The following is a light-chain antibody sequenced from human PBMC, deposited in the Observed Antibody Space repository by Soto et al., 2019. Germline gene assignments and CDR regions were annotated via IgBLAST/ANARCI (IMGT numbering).Light chain of an antibody. CDR3: QQYINWPPGT. J-gene: IGKJ1*01. V-gene: IGKV3D-15*01. CDR2: GAS. CDR1: QSVNIN. Sequence: VMTQSPATLSVSPGERVSLSCRASQSVNINLAWYQQKPGQAPRLLIYGASTRATGTPARFSGSGSGTEFTLTISSLQSGDFAVYYCQQYINWPPGTFGQGTKVDIK.